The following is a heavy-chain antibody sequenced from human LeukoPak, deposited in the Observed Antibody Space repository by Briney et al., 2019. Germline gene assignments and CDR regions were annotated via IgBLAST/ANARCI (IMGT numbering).Heavy chain of an antibody. CDR3: ARGLYYDSSGPYYFDY. CDR1: GFTFSSYW. V-gene: IGHV3-7*04. Sequence: GGSLRLSCAASGFTFSSYWMSWVRQAPGKGLEWVANIKQDGSEKYYVDSVKGRFTISRDNAKNSLYLQMNSLRAEDTAVYYCARGLYYDSSGPYYFDYWGQGTLVTVSS. D-gene: IGHD3-22*01. J-gene: IGHJ4*02. CDR2: IKQDGSEK.